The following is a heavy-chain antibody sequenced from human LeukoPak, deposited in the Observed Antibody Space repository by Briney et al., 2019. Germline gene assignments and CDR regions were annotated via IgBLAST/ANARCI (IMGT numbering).Heavy chain of an antibody. CDR3: VRDGGGTTPYDC. CDR1: GFTLSDYW. D-gene: IGHD1-7*01. V-gene: IGHV3-74*01. CDR2: ISPDGRNI. J-gene: IGHJ4*02. Sequence: GGSLRLSCAASGFTLSDYWMNWVRQVPGKGPVWVSHISPDGRNIAYADSVKGRFTISRDSAKNTLYLQMNSLRVGDTAVDYCVRDGGGTTPYDCWGQGTLVTVSS.